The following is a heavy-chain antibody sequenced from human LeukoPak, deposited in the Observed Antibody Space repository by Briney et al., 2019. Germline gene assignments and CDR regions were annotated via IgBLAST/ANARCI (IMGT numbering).Heavy chain of an antibody. CDR1: GFTVRNSY. CDR2: IYIGGST. CDR3: ARDRAVPGRGYYFDC. V-gene: IGHV3-53*01. J-gene: IGHJ4*02. D-gene: IGHD6-19*01. Sequence: GGPLRLSCAASGFTVRNSYMTWVRQAPGKGREGVSTIYIGGSTYYADSVKGRFTISRDNSKNTFYLQMNSLRAEDTAVYYCARDRAVPGRGYYFDCWGQGTLVTVSS.